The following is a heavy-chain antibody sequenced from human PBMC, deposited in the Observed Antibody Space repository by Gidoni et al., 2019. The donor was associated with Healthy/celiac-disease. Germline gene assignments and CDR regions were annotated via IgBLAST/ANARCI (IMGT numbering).Heavy chain of an antibody. V-gene: IGHV1-18*01. CDR1: GYTFTSYG. J-gene: IGHJ4*02. Sequence: QVQLVQSGAEVKKPGASVKVSCKASGYTFTSYGISWVRQATGQGLEWMGWISTYNGDTKYVQKLQGRVTMTTDTSTSTAYMELRSLRSDDTAVYYCARDSRYYDLDYWGQGTLVTVSS. D-gene: IGHD3-10*01. CDR3: ARDSRYYDLDY. CDR2: ISTYNGDT.